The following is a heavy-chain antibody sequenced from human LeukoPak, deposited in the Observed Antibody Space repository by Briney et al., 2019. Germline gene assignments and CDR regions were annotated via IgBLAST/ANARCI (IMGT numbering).Heavy chain of an antibody. CDR1: GFTFSSYA. Sequence: GGSLRLSCAASGFTFSSYAMSWVRQAPGKGLEWVSAISGSGGSTYYADSVKGRFTISRDNSKNTLYLQMNSLRAEDTAVYYCAKAKRSAYGSGSNYFDYWGQGTLVTASS. V-gene: IGHV3-23*01. J-gene: IGHJ4*02. D-gene: IGHD3-10*01. CDR3: AKAKRSAYGSGSNYFDY. CDR2: ISGSGGST.